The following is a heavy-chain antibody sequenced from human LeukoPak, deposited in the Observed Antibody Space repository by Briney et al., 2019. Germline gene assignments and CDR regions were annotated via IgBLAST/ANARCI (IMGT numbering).Heavy chain of an antibody. V-gene: IGHV3-53*01. J-gene: IGHJ4*02. CDR2: IYSGGST. Sequence: GGSLRLSCAASGFTVSSNYMSWVRQAPGKGREWVSVIYSGGSTYYADSVKGRFTISRDNSKNTLYLQMNSLRAEDTAVYYCAREGYYYDSSGYYYAFDYWGQGTLVTVSS. CDR3: AREGYYYDSSGYYYAFDY. CDR1: GFTVSSNY. D-gene: IGHD3-22*01.